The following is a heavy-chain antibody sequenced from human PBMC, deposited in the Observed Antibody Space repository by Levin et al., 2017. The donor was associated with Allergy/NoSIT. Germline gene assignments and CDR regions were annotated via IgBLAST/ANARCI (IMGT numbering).Heavy chain of an antibody. V-gene: IGHV1-18*01. D-gene: IGHD6-6*01. CDR3: ARKSSITGRSGLDY. J-gene: IGHJ4*02. CDR1: GYSFPNYG. CDR2: ISGYNENT. Sequence: ASVKVSCKTSGYSFPNYGVSWVRQVPGQGLEWMGWISGYNENTNYAEKFKGRVTMTIDTSTTTAYMEVRTLRSDDTAGYYCARKSSITGRSGLDYWGQGTLVTVSS.